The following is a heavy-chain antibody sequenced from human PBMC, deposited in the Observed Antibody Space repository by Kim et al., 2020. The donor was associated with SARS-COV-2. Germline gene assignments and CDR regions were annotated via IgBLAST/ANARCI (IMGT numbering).Heavy chain of an antibody. D-gene: IGHD3-22*01. CDR3: ARCLYYDSSGYYFDY. CDR1: GGSISSYY. J-gene: IGHJ4*02. Sequence: SETLSLTCTVSGGSISSYYWSWIRQPPGKGLEWIGYIYYSGSTNYNPSLKSRVTISVDTSKNQFSLKLSSVTAADTAVYYCARCLYYDSSGYYFDYWGQGTLVTVSS. CDR2: IYYSGST. V-gene: IGHV4-59*01.